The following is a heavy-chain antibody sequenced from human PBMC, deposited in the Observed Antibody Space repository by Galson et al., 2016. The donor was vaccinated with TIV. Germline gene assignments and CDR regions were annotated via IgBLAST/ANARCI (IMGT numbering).Heavy chain of an antibody. Sequence: SLRLSCAASGFTFSSFAVSWVRQAPGKGLEWVSGISAGGGRTNYADSVKGRFTISRDNPKNTLHLQMSSLRAEDTAVYFCAKMDSSGFDYVRRFDFWGQGTLATVSS. J-gene: IGHJ4*02. V-gene: IGHV3-23*01. CDR2: ISAGGGRT. D-gene: IGHD3-22*01. CDR1: GFTFSSFA. CDR3: AKMDSSGFDYVRRFDF.